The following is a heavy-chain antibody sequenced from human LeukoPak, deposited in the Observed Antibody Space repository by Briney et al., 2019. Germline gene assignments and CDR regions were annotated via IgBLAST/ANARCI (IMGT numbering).Heavy chain of an antibody. Sequence: SETLSLTCTVSDGSISNSSYYWGWIRQPPGKGLEWIGSIYYTGSTYYNPSLKSRVTISVDTSKNQLSLKLSSVTAADTAVYYCARDLGYCSGGSCPGFDYWGQGTLVTVSS. V-gene: IGHV4-39*07. CDR3: ARDLGYCSGGSCPGFDY. CDR2: IYYTGST. J-gene: IGHJ4*02. D-gene: IGHD2-15*01. CDR1: DGSISNSSYY.